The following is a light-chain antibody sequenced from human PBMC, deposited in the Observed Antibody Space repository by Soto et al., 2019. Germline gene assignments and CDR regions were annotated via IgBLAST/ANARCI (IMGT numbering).Light chain of an antibody. CDR2: DVS. Sequence: QSVLTQPASVSWSPGQSITISCTGTSSDVGGYNYVSWYQKQPGKAPKLKIYDVSNRPSGVSNRFSGSKSGNTASLTISGLQAEDEADYYCSSYTSSSTYVFGTGTKVTVL. J-gene: IGLJ1*01. CDR3: SSYTSSSTYV. CDR1: SSDVGGYNY. V-gene: IGLV2-14*01.